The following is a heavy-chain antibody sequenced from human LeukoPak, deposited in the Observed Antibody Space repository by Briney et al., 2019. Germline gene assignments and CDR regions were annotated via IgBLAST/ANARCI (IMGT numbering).Heavy chain of an antibody. D-gene: IGHD3-3*01. CDR1: GFTVSSDY. CDR3: ARGGGVLRFLESAFDY. J-gene: IGHJ4*02. V-gene: IGHV3-30*01. Sequence: GGSLRLSCEASGFTVSSDYMSWVRQAPGKGLEWVAVISYDGSNKYYADSVKGRFTISRDNSKNTLYLQMNSLRAEDTAVYYCARGGGVLRFLESAFDYWGQGTLVTVSS. CDR2: ISYDGSNK.